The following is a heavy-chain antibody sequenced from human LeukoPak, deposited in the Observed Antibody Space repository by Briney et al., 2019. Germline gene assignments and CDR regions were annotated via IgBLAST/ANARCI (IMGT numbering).Heavy chain of an antibody. D-gene: IGHD3-10*01. Sequence: PGGSLRLSCAASGFTFSSYAMTWVRQAPGKGLEWVSAISGSGSTTYYAASVKGRFTISRDNSKNTLYLQMSSLRAEDTAVYYSAKVGDYYGSGKYSNFDYWGQGTLFTVSS. CDR1: GFTFSSYA. J-gene: IGHJ4*02. CDR2: ISGSGSTT. V-gene: IGHV3-23*01. CDR3: AKVGDYYGSGKYSNFDY.